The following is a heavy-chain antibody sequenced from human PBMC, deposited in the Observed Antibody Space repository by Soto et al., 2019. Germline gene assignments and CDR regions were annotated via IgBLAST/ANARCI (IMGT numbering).Heavy chain of an antibody. CDR1: GFTFTSSA. CDR2: IVVGSGNT. D-gene: IGHD4-17*01. CDR3: AEEGYGGNWFDP. V-gene: IGHV1-58*01. J-gene: IGHJ5*02. Sequence: SVKVSCKASGFTFTSSAVQWVRQARGQRLEWIGWIVVGSGNTNYAQKFQERVTITRDMSTSTAYMELSSLRSEDTAVYYCAEEGYGGNWFDPWGQGTLVTVSS.